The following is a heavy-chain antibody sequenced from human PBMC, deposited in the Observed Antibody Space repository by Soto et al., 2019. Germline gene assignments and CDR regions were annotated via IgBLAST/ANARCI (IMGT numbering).Heavy chain of an antibody. J-gene: IGHJ5*02. CDR3: ARKDYLNWFDP. CDR1: GGSISSYY. D-gene: IGHD4-17*01. CDR2: IYYSGST. Sequence: SETLSLTCTVSGGSISSYYWSWIRQPPGKGLEWIGYIYYSGSTNYNPSLKSRVTISVDTSKNQFSLKLSSVTAADTAVYYCARKDYLNWFDPWGQGTLVTVSS. V-gene: IGHV4-59*01.